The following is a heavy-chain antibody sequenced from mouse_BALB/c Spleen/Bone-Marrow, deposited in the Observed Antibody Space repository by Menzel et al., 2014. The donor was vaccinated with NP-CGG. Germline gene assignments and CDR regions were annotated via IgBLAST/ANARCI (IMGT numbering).Heavy chain of an antibody. CDR3: TRHGEVRRFYYALDY. V-gene: IGHV5-12-2*01. CDR2: ISNGGGST. CDR1: GFTFSSYS. Sequence: EVHLVESGGGLVQPGRSLKLSCTASGFTFSSYSMSWVRQTPEKRLEWVAYISNGGGSTYYPDAVKGRFTISRDNAKNSLYLQMSSLKSEDTAMYYCTRHGEVRRFYYALDYWGQGTSVTVSS. J-gene: IGHJ4*01. D-gene: IGHD2-14*01.